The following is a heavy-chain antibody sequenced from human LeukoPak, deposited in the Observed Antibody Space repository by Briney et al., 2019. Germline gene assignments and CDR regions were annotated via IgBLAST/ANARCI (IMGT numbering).Heavy chain of an antibody. CDR3: ARSSRSPMVRGVVDY. D-gene: IGHD3-10*01. J-gene: IGHJ4*02. CDR1: GYTFTSYG. V-gene: IGHV1-18*01. Sequence: ASVKVSCKASGYTFTSYGISWVRQAPGQGLEWMGWISAYNGNTNYAQKLQGRVTMTTDTSTSTAYMELRSLRSDDTAVYYCARSSRSPMVRGVVDYWGQGTLVTVSA. CDR2: ISAYNGNT.